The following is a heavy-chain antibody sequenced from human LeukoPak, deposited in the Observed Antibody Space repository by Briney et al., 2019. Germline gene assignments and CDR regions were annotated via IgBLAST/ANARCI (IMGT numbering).Heavy chain of an antibody. Sequence: GGSLRLSCAASGFTFSSCSMNWVRQAPGKGLEWVSSISSSSSYIYYADSVKGRFTISRDNAKNSLYLQMNSLRAEDTAVYYCARVETYYYDSSGAGFDYWGQGTLVTVSS. CDR1: GFTFSSCS. CDR2: ISSSSSYI. J-gene: IGHJ4*02. D-gene: IGHD3-22*01. V-gene: IGHV3-21*01. CDR3: ARVETYYYDSSGAGFDY.